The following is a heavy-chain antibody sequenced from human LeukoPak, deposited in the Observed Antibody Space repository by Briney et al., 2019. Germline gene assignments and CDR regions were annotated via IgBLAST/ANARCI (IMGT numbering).Heavy chain of an antibody. CDR2: LYGAGST. D-gene: IGHD6-19*01. CDR3: ARGGTPGFSTGRIDY. V-gene: IGHV3-53*04. CDR1: GFNVSSNY. J-gene: IGHJ4*02. Sequence: GGSLRLSYAASGFNVSSNYMSWVRQAPGKGLEWVSVLYGAGSTYYADSVKGRFTISRHDSQNTLFLQMNSLRAEDTAVYYCARGGTPGFSTGRIDYWGQGTLVTVSS.